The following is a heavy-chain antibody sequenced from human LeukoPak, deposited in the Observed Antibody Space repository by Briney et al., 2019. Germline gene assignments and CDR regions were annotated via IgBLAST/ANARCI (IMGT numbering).Heavy chain of an antibody. CDR2: ISYDGSNK. V-gene: IGHV3-30-3*01. CDR1: GFTFSSYA. J-gene: IGHJ6*02. CDR3: ARVPVYYGMDV. Sequence: GRSLRLSCAASGFTFSSYAMHWVRQAPGKGLEWVAVISYDGSNKYYADSVKGRFTISRDNSKNTLYLQMNSLRAEDTAVYYCARVPVYYGMDVWAKGPRSPSP.